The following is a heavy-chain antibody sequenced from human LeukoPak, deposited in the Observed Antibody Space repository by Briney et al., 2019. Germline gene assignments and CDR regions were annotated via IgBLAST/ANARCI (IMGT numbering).Heavy chain of an antibody. CDR3: ARQEWLDGAYYFDY. CDR2: IYREDKV. CDR1: GFNVSSSY. Sequence: GGSLGLSCAVSGFNVSSSYMSWVRQAPGKGLEGVSVIYREDKVYYADSVKGRFTNSRDSSKNTLYLQINSLRAEDTAIYYCARQEWLDGAYYFDYWGEGTLVTVSS. V-gene: IGHV3-53*01. J-gene: IGHJ4*02. D-gene: IGHD6-19*01.